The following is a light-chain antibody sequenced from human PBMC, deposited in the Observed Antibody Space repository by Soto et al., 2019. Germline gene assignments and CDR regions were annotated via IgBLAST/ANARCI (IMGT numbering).Light chain of an antibody. Sequence: QSVLTQPPSVSGAPGQRVTISCTWSSSNIGAGYPVHWYQQLPGTAPKLLVAGNRPSGVPDRFSVSMSGASASLAITGLQAEDEADYYCQSYDSSLSRRWVFGGGTKLTVL. CDR2: G. CDR1: SSNIGAGYP. CDR3: QSYDSSLSRRWV. V-gene: IGLV1-40*01. J-gene: IGLJ3*02.